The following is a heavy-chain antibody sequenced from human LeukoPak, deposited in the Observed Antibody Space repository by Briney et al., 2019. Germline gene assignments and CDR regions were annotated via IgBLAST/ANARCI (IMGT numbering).Heavy chain of an antibody. D-gene: IGHD2-2*01. V-gene: IGHV1-18*01. Sequence: ASVKVSCKASGYTFTSYGISWVRQAPGQGLEWVGWISAYNGNTNYAQKLQGRVTMTTDTSTSTAYMELRSLRSDDTAVYYCARDCSSTRGRCYYYMDVWGKGTTVTVSS. CDR3: ARDCSSTRGRCYYYMDV. J-gene: IGHJ6*03. CDR1: GYTFTSYG. CDR2: ISAYNGNT.